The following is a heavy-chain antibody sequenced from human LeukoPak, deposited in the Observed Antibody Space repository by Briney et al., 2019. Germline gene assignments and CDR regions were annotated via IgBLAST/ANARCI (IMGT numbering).Heavy chain of an antibody. V-gene: IGHV1-2*02. CDR2: MNPPSGGT. J-gene: IGHJ6*02. CDR3: ERGGFSSSSEFYYGMDV. D-gene: IGHD6-19*01. CDR1: VFTFSNFF. Sequence: ASVKDCCKESVFTFSNFFMYWVRQTAGQALEWMEWMNPPSGGTNYAQKSQGRLTITRDTSINTAYRELSRLRSDDTAVYYCERGGFSSSSEFYYGMDVWGQGTTVIVPS.